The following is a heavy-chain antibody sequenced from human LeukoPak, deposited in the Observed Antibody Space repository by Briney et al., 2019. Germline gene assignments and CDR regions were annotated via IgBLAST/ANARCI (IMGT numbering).Heavy chain of an antibody. CDR3: ARAPRDSSTMLDR. J-gene: IGHJ5*02. CDR1: GYTFTSFW. Sequence: ASVKVSCTASGYTFTSFWIQWVRQAPGRGLEWMGLINPSDGSTTYTHRFQGRVTVTRDTSTSTVYMDLSSLRSEDTAVYYCARAPRDSSTMLDRWGQGTLVTVSS. D-gene: IGHD6-13*01. CDR2: INPSDGST. V-gene: IGHV1-46*01.